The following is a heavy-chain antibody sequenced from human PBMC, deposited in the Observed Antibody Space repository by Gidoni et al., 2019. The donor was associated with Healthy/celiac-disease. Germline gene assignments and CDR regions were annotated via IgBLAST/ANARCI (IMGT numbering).Heavy chain of an antibody. Sequence: QLQLQESGPGLVKPSETLSLTCTVSGGSISSSSYYWGWIRQPPGKGLEWIGRIYYSGSTYYNPSLKSRVTISVDTSKNQFSLKLSSVTAADTAVYYCARHGLGGYCSGGSCYPDAFDIWGQGTMVTVSS. CDR3: ARHGLGGYCSGGSCYPDAFDI. CDR2: IYYSGST. CDR1: GGSISSSSYY. D-gene: IGHD2-15*01. J-gene: IGHJ3*02. V-gene: IGHV4-39*01.